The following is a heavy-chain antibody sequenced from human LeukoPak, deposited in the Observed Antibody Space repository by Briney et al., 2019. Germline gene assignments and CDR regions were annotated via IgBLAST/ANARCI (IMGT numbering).Heavy chain of an antibody. CDR2: INPSGGST. V-gene: IGHV1-46*01. Sequence: ASVKVSCKASGYTFTSYYMHWVRQAPGQGLEWMGIINPSGGSTSYAQKFQGRVTMTRDTSTSTVYMELSSLRSEDTAVYYCARVWTPQSDYCSSTSCYRYYYYMDVWGKGTTVIVSS. CDR3: ARVWTPQSDYCSSTSCYRYYYYMDV. J-gene: IGHJ6*03. CDR1: GYTFTSYY. D-gene: IGHD2-2*02.